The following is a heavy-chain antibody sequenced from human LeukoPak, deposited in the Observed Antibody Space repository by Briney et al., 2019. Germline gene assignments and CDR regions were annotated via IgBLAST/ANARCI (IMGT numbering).Heavy chain of an antibody. CDR1: GGSISSSSYY. CDR3: ARHASVSGNWPRPLDY. V-gene: IGHV4-39*01. CDR2: IYYSGST. J-gene: IGHJ4*02. Sequence: SEALSLTCTVSGGSISSSSYYWGWVRQPPGKGLEWIANIYYSGSTYYSPSLRSRVTISVDTSKNQFSLKLTSVTAADTAVYYCARHASVSGNWPRPLDYWGQGSLVTVSS. D-gene: IGHD3-3*01.